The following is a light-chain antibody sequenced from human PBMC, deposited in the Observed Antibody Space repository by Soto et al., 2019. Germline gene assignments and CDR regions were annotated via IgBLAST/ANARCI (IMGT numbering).Light chain of an antibody. CDR3: QLKCSIPNA. CDR1: QSISTY. CDR2: AAS. J-gene: IGKJ5*01. V-gene: IGKV1-39*01. Sequence: DIQMTQSPSSLSASVGDRVTITCRASQSISTYLNWYHQKPGKAPDLLIYAASSLKSGVPSRFSGSGSGTHFTLTITGLQPADFAAYYRQLKCSIPNAFSPGTKLEIK.